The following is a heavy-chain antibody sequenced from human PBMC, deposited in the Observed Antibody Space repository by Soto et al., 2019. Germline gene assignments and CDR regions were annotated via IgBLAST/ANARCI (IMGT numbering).Heavy chain of an antibody. V-gene: IGHV3-30*18. J-gene: IGHJ4*02. CDR2: ISYDGSNK. CDR1: GFTFSSYG. CDR3: ANGVGRWLQLGDGFGFDY. Sequence: GGSLRLSCAASGFTFSSYGMHWVRQAPGKGLEWVAVISYDGSNKYYADSVKGRFTISRDNSKNTLYLQMNSLRAEDTAVYYCANGVGRWLQLGDGFGFDYWGQGTLVTVSS. D-gene: IGHD5-12*01.